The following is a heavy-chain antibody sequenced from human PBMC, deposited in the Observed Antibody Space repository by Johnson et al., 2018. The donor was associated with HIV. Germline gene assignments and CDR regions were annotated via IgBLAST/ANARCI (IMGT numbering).Heavy chain of an antibody. CDR2: ISWSGRTI. J-gene: IGHJ3*02. D-gene: IGHD3-22*01. CDR1: GLTLRDYY. Sequence: VQLVESGGGVERPGGSLRLSCAAPGLTLRDYYMSWTRQAPGKGPEWISYISWSGRTIYYADSVKGRFTISRDHAKNSLYVQMKGLRAEDLALYYCARATFYYYPSGYLTLPSSFDIWGQGTKVTVSS. V-gene: IGHV3-11*01. CDR3: ARATFYYYPSGYLTLPSSFDI.